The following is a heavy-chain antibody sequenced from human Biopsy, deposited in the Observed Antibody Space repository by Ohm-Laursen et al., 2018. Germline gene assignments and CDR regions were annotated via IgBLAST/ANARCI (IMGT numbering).Heavy chain of an antibody. V-gene: IGHV3-23*01. J-gene: IGHJ5*01. CDR1: GFTFSNYA. CDR3: AKQGATILSSFDS. Sequence: SLRLSCSASGFTFSNYAMSWVRQAPGKGLEWVSTITSSGGSTHFADSVKGRFTISRDNSKNRLYLQMNSLRGEDTAVYYCAKQGATILSSFDSWGQGTLVTVSS. CDR2: ITSSGGST. D-gene: IGHD3-9*01.